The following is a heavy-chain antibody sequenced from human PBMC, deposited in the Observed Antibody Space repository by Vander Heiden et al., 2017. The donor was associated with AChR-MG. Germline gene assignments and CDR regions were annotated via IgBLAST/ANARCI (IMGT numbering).Heavy chain of an antibody. V-gene: IGHV3-30-3*01. CDR3: TRDTNY. Sequence: QVQLVESGGGVVQSGMSLSLSCAASGFSFSDSGMHWVRQAPGKGLEWVAYISSDGSNEHYADPVRGRFTISRDISKSTLYLQMNSLRADDTAIYYCTRDTNYWGQGTLVTISS. CDR1: GFSFSDSG. D-gene: IGHD1-1*01. J-gene: IGHJ4*02. CDR2: ISSDGSNE.